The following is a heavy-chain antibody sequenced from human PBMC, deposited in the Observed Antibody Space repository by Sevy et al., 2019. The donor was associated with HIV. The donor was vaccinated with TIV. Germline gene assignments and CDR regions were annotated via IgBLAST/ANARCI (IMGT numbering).Heavy chain of an antibody. CDR3: AREDDYAFDI. CDR2: ICFDGSNK. D-gene: IGHD2-21*02. CDR1: GFTFSNYG. Sequence: GGSLRLSCAASGFTFSNYGMHWVRQAPGKGLEWVSLICFDGSNKYYTDSVKGRFTISRDNSKNTLYLQMNSLRAEDTAVYYCAREDDYAFDIWGQGTLVTVSS. V-gene: IGHV3-33*01. J-gene: IGHJ3*02.